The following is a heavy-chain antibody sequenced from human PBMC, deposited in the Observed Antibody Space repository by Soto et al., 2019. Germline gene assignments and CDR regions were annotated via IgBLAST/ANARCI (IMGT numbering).Heavy chain of an antibody. CDR3: ARAYNWNDGTPTAPRIYLNWFDP. D-gene: IGHD1-20*01. Sequence: PSETLSLTCTVSGGSISSGDYYWSWIRQPPGKGLEWIGYIYYSGSTYYNPSLKSRVTISVDTSKNQFSLKLSSVTAADTDVYYCARAYNWNDGTPTAPRIYLNWFDPWGQGTLVTVSS. CDR2: IYYSGST. CDR1: GGSISSGDYY. V-gene: IGHV4-30-4*01. J-gene: IGHJ5*02.